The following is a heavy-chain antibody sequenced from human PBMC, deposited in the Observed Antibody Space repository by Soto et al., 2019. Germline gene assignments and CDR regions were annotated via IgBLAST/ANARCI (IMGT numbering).Heavy chain of an antibody. Sequence: EVQLVESGGGSVQPGGSLRLSCAASGFTFSRHWIHWVRHAPGQGLVWVSRTKTDGTTSFADSVRGRITISRDHAENTLYLQMNSLRAEDTAVYYCVRDMRPVPWYGGISSAFDMWGQGTMVTVSS. D-gene: IGHD3-10*01. CDR2: TKTDGTT. CDR1: GFTFSRHW. CDR3: VRDMRPVPWYGGISSAFDM. V-gene: IGHV3-74*01. J-gene: IGHJ3*02.